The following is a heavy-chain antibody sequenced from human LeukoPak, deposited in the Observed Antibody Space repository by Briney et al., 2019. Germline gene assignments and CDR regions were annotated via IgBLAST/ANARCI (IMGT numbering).Heavy chain of an antibody. CDR3: ARGGLVIVPAVNYYYYYMDV. CDR2: INQSGST. J-gene: IGHJ6*03. D-gene: IGHD2-2*01. Sequence: SETLSLTCAVYGGSFSGYYWSWIRQPPGKGLEWIGEINQSGSTNYNPSLKSRVTISVDTSKNQFSLKLSSVTAADTAVYYCARGGLVIVPAVNYYYYYMDVWDKGTTVTVSS. V-gene: IGHV4-34*01. CDR1: GGSFSGYY.